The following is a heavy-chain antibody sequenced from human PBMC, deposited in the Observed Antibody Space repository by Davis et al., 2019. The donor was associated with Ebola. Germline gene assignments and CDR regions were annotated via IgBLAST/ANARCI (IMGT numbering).Heavy chain of an antibody. CDR1: AYTSFSYC. Sequence: ASAMVFCKASAYTSFSYCISWLRQAPGQGLEWMGWISTYNGNTNYAQKLQGRVTMTTDTSTSTAYMELRSLRSDDTAVYYCARRTGRSSGWYYFDYWGQGTLVTVSS. J-gene: IGHJ4*02. V-gene: IGHV1-18*01. CDR2: ISTYNGNT. CDR3: ARRTGRSSGWYYFDY. D-gene: IGHD6-19*01.